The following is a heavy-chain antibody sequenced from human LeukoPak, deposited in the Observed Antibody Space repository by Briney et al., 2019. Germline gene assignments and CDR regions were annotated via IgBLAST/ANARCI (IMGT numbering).Heavy chain of an antibody. CDR3: ARRSSGLLWFGELF. V-gene: IGHV4-39*01. CDR2: IYYSGST. J-gene: IGHJ4*02. D-gene: IGHD3-10*01. CDR1: GGSISSSSYY. Sequence: SETLSLTCTVSGGSISSSSYYWGWIRQPPGKGLEWIGSIYYSGSTYYNPSLKSRVTISVDTSKNQFSLKLSSVTAAGTAVYYCARRSSGLLWFGELFWGQGTLVTVSS.